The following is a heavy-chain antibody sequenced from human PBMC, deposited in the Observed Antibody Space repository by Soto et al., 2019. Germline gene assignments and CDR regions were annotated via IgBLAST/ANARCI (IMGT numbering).Heavy chain of an antibody. CDR3: ASSIGRYFDWLDTFDY. CDR1: GFTVSSNY. J-gene: IGHJ4*02. CDR2: IYSGGST. V-gene: IGHV3-53*04. Sequence: EVQLVESGGGLVQPGGSLRLSCAASGFTVSSNYMSWVRQAPGKGLEWVSVIYSGGSTYYADSVKGRFTISRHNSKNTLYLQMNSLRAEDTAVYYCASSIGRYFDWLDTFDYWGQGTLVTVSS. D-gene: IGHD3-9*01.